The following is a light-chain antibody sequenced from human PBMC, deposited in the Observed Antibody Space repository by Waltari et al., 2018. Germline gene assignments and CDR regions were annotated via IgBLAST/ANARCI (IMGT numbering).Light chain of an antibody. J-gene: IGLJ2*01. CDR2: EVR. CDR3: TSYASGGTLV. V-gene: IGLV2-14*01. Sequence: QSALTQPASVSGSPGQSITISCTGTSSDVGGYKYVSWYQQDPDKAPKLMLYEVRNRPSGVSDRFSGSKSGNTASLTISGLQAEDEADYYCTSYASGGTLVFGGGTKLTVL. CDR1: SSDVGGYKY.